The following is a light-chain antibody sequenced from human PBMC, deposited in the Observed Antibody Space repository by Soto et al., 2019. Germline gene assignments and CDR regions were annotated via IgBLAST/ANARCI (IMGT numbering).Light chain of an antibody. V-gene: IGKV3-15*01. CDR2: GAS. J-gene: IGKJ1*01. CDR1: QSVSSSY. CDR3: QQYNNWWT. Sequence: EIVLTQSPGTLSLSPGERATLSCRASQSVSSSYLAWYQQRRGQAPRLLIYGASTRATGIPARFSGSGSGTEFTLTISSLQSEDFAVYYCQQYNNWWTFGQGTKVDIK.